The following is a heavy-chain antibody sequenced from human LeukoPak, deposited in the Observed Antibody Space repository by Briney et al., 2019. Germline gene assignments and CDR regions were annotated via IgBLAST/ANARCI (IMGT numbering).Heavy chain of an antibody. CDR1: GFTFSIYW. J-gene: IGHJ6*02. V-gene: IGHV3-7*01. D-gene: IGHD5-24*01. CDR2: IKEDGSVK. CDR3: ARRWKLSLDV. Sequence: GGSLRLFCAASGFTFSIYWMTWVRQAPGKGLEWVANIKEDGSVKYYVDSVKGRFTISRDNAKKSLYLQMNNLRGEDTAVYFCARRWKLSLDVWGQGTTVTVSS.